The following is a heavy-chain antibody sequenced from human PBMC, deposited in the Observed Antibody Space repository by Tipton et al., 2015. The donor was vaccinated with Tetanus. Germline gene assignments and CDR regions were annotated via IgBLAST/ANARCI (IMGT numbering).Heavy chain of an antibody. V-gene: IGHV3-53*01. CDR2: IYSGGDT. Sequence: SLRLSCAASGFTVTGNYMSWVRQAPGKGLEWVSVIYSGGDTYYADSVKGRFTISRDNSKNTLYLQMNSLRVEDTAVYYCTRDSHPPTGIIPSWGQGTLVTVSS. CDR1: GFTVTGNY. CDR3: TRDSHPPTGIIPS. J-gene: IGHJ5*02. D-gene: IGHD4-23*01.